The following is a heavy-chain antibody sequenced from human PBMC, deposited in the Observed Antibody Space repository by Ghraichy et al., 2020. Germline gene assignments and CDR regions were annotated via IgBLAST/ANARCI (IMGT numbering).Heavy chain of an antibody. CDR3: ATERVGAFDI. J-gene: IGHJ3*02. V-gene: IGHV3-7*01. D-gene: IGHD1-26*01. CDR2: IKQDGSDK. CDR1: GFTFINYW. Sequence: GGSLRLSCAASGFTFINYWMSWVRQAPGKGLEWVANIKQDGSDKYYVDSVKGRFTISRDNAKNSLYLQMNSLRAEDTAVYYCATERVGAFDIWGQGTMVTVSS.